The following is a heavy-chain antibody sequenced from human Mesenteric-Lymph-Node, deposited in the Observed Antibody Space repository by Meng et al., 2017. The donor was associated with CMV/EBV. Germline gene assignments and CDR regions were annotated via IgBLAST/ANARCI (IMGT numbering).Heavy chain of an antibody. CDR1: GFTFSSYG. J-gene: IGHJ6*02. V-gene: IGHV3-33*06. D-gene: IGHD6-6*01. CDR3: AKGQTPGSSPYYYYGMDV. Sequence: GESLKISCAASGFTFSSYGMHWVRQAPGKGLEWVAVIWYDGSNKYYADSVKGRFTISRDNSKNTLYLQMNSLRAEDTAVYYCAKGQTPGSSPYYYYGMDVWGQGTTVTVSS. CDR2: IWYDGSNK.